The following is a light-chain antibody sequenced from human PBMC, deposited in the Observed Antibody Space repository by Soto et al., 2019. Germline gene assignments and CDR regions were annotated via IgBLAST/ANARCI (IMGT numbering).Light chain of an antibody. J-gene: IGKJ2*01. CDR1: QSVTSN. Sequence: EVVMTQSPATLSVSPGERATLSCRASQSVTSNLAWYQQKPGQAPRLLIYGASTRATGIPARFSGSGSGTEFTLTISSVQSEDSAVYCCQQYNNWPPYTFGQGTKLEIK. CDR2: GAS. CDR3: QQYNNWPPYT. V-gene: IGKV3-15*01.